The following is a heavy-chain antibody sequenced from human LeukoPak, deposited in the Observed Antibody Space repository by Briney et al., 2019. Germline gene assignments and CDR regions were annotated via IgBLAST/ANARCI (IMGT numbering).Heavy chain of an antibody. Sequence: GRSLGLSCAASGFTFSSYGMHWVRQAPGKGLEWLAVISYDGSERNYADSVKGRFFISRDNSKNTLDLQMNSLRAEDTAVYYCAKAGYSSSWYLVNSLDIWGQGTMVTVS. J-gene: IGHJ3*02. V-gene: IGHV3-30*18. CDR1: GFTFSSYG. CDR3: AKAGYSSSWYLVNSLDI. CDR2: ISYDGSER. D-gene: IGHD6-13*01.